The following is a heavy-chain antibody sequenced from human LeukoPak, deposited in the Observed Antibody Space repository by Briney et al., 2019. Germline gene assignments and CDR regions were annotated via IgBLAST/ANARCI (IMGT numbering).Heavy chain of an antibody. Sequence: PGGSLRLSCVASGFTFSSYGMHWVRQAPGKGLEWVAFIRYDGSNKYYADSVKGRFTISRDNSKNTLYLQMNSLRAEDTAVYYCANGGGEYSSSWYGDYFDYWGQGTLVTVSS. V-gene: IGHV3-30*02. D-gene: IGHD6-13*01. CDR1: GFTFSSYG. J-gene: IGHJ4*02. CDR3: ANGGGEYSSSWYGDYFDY. CDR2: IRYDGSNK.